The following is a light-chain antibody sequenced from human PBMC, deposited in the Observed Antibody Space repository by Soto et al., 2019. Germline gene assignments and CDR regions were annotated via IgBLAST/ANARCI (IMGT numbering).Light chain of an antibody. Sequence: QSVLTQPPSASGTPGQRVTISCSGSNSNIGSNTVNWYQQLPGTAPKLLIYYDNLRPSGVPDRISGSKSGTSASLAISGLQSDDEADYYCASWDDRLGAVIFGGGTKLTVL. CDR2: YDN. CDR1: NSNIGSNT. V-gene: IGLV1-44*01. J-gene: IGLJ2*01. CDR3: ASWDDRLGAVI.